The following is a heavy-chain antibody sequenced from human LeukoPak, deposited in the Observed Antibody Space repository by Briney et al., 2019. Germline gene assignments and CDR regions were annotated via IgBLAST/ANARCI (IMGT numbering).Heavy chain of an antibody. CDR1: GGTFSSYA. D-gene: IGHD3-10*01. J-gene: IGHJ4*02. Sequence: XVKVSCKASGGTFSSYAISWVRQAPGQGLEWMGGIIPIFGTANYAQKLQGRVTITTDESKSTAYMELSRLRSEETAVYYCARVEYGSGTQRWYFHYWGQGTLVTVSS. V-gene: IGHV1-69*05. CDR3: ARVEYGSGTQRWYFHY. CDR2: IIPIFGTA.